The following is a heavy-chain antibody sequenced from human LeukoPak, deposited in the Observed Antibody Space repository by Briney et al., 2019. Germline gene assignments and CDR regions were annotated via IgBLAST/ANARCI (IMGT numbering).Heavy chain of an antibody. CDR2: IRRSGSTI. CDR1: GFTFGSYD. Sequence: SGGSLRLSCAASGFTFGSYDMNWVRQAPGKGLEWVSNIRRSGSTIYYADSVKGRFTISRDNAKNSLYLQMNSLRAEDTAVYYCARDKGLWFGELSHGAFDIWGQGTMVTVSS. CDR3: ARDKGLWFGELSHGAFDI. V-gene: IGHV3-48*03. J-gene: IGHJ3*02. D-gene: IGHD3-10*01.